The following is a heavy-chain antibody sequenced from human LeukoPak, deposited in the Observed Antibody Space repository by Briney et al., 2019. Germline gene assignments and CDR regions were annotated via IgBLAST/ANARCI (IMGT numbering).Heavy chain of an antibody. CDR3: ARMDY. CDR2: ISSSSTI. CDR1: GFTFSSYA. V-gene: IGHV3-48*01. Sequence: PGGTLRLSCAASGFTFSSYAMSWVRQAPGKGLEWVSYISSSSTIYYADSVKGRFTISRDNAKSSLYLQMNSLRAEDTAVYYCARMDYWGQGTLVTVSS. J-gene: IGHJ4*02.